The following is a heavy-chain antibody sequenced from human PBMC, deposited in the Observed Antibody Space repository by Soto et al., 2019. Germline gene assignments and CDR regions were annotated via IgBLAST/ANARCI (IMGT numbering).Heavy chain of an antibody. J-gene: IGHJ6*03. Sequence: QVQLVESGGGVVQPGRSLRLSCAASGFTFSSYGMHWVRQAPGKGLEWVAVIWYDGSNKYYADSVKGRFTISRDNSKNTLYLQMNSLRAEDTAVYYCARDGGGTVRGGHGYYYYMDVWGKGTTVTVSS. CDR2: IWYDGSNK. CDR1: GFTFSSYG. CDR3: ARDGGGTVRGGHGYYYYMDV. D-gene: IGHD1-1*01. V-gene: IGHV3-33*01.